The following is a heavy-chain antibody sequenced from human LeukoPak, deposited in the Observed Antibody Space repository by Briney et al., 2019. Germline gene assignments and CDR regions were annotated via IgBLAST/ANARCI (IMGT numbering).Heavy chain of an antibody. CDR2: IYHSGST. J-gene: IGHJ6*04. CDR1: GGSISSGGYS. CDR3: ASYRRYQLLSRGFMDV. V-gene: IGHV4-30-2*01. Sequence: SQTLSLTCAVSGGSISSGGYSWSWIRQPPGKGLEWIGYIYHSGSTYYNPSLKSRVTISVDRSKNQFSLKLSSVTAADTAVYYCASYRRYQLLSRGFMDVWGKGTTVTVSS. D-gene: IGHD2-2*01.